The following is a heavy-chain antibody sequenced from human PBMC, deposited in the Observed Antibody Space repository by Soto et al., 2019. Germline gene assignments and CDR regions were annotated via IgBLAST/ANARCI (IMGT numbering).Heavy chain of an antibody. J-gene: IGHJ3*02. Sequence: ASVKVSCKASGYTFTGYYMHWVRQAPGQGLEWMGWINPNSGGTNYAQKFQGWVTMTRDTSISTAYMELSRLRSDDTAVYYCARSEPTGYSRPPGILDIWGQGTMVTVSS. D-gene: IGHD6-13*01. CDR2: INPNSGGT. V-gene: IGHV1-2*04. CDR3: ARSEPTGYSRPPGILDI. CDR1: GYTFTGYY.